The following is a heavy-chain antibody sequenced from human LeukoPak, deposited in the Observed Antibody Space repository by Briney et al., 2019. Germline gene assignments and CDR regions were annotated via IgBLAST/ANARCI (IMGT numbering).Heavy chain of an antibody. D-gene: IGHD3-22*01. V-gene: IGHV4-34*01. CDR2: INHSGST. J-gene: IGHJ4*02. Sequence: SETLSLTCAVYGGSFSGYYWSWIRQPPGEGLEWIGEINHSGSTNYNPSLKSRVTISVDTSKNQFSLKLSSVTAADTAVYYCARSKHYDSSGYYSWGQGTLVTVSS. CDR1: GGSFSGYY. CDR3: ARSKHYDSSGYYS.